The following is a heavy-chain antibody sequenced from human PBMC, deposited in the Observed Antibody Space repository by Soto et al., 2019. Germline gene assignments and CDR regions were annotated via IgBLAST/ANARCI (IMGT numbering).Heavy chain of an antibody. V-gene: IGHV4-39*01. Sequence: TLSLTCTVSGGSISSSSYYWGWIRQPPGKGLEWIGSIYYSGSTYYNPSLKSRVTISVDTSKNQFSLKLSSVTAADTAVYYCARSGYCISTSCYHYYGMDVWGQGTTVTVSS. CDR1: GGSISSSSYY. J-gene: IGHJ6*02. CDR3: ARSGYCISTSCYHYYGMDV. D-gene: IGHD2-2*01. CDR2: IYYSGST.